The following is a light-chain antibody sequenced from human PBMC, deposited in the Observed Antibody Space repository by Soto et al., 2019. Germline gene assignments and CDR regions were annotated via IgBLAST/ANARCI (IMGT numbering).Light chain of an antibody. Sequence: DIHMTQSPSTLFASLGDRVTITFRASQSISSWLAWYQQKPGKAPKLLIYDASSLESGVPSRFSGSGSGTEFTLTISSLQPDDFATYYCQQYNSYSPWTFGQGTKVDIK. CDR1: QSISSW. J-gene: IGKJ1*01. CDR2: DAS. V-gene: IGKV1-5*01. CDR3: QQYNSYSPWT.